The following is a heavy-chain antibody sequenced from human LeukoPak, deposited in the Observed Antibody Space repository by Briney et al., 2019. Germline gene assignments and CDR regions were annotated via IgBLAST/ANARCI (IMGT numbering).Heavy chain of an antibody. CDR1: DVSNSTSSSY. CDR2: IYYSGST. V-gene: IGHV4-39*07. D-gene: IGHD2-15*01. Sequence: SETLSLTCTVSDVSNSTSSSYWGWIRQPPGKGPEWIGCIYYSGSTNYNPSLKSRVTISVDTSKNQFSLKLSSVTAADTAVYYCARKNIVVVVAATRLAASGLFDYWGQGTLVTVSS. J-gene: IGHJ4*02. CDR3: ARKNIVVVVAATRLAASGLFDY.